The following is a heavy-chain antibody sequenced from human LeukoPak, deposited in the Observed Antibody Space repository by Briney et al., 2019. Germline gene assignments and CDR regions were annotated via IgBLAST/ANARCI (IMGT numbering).Heavy chain of an antibody. D-gene: IGHD3-10*01. J-gene: IGHJ5*02. CDR1: GFTSSSYW. CDR2: ISGDGTAR. Sequence: GGSLRLSCAASGFTSSSYWMHWVRHVPGKGLVWVSRISGDGTARNYADSVKGRFTISRDDAKDTVDLQMNSLRGEDTAVYYCVRGRGSYGWFDPWGQGTLVTVSS. CDR3: VRGRGSYGWFDP. V-gene: IGHV3-74*01.